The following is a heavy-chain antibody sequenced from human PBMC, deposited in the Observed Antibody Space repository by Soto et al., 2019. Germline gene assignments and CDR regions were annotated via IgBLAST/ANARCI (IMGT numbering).Heavy chain of an antibody. CDR3: ARVATTITYAMDV. V-gene: IGHV4-30-2*01. Sequence: QLKLQESGSGLVKPSQTLSLTCVVSGGSITSVGYSWNWIRQPPGKGLEWIGYVYHTGSTFYNPSLNRRGTISVDRSKNQFSLDLISVTAADTAVYFCARVATTITYAMDVWGPGTTVIVSS. J-gene: IGHJ6*02. CDR1: GGSITSVGYS. D-gene: IGHD4-17*01. CDR2: VYHTGST.